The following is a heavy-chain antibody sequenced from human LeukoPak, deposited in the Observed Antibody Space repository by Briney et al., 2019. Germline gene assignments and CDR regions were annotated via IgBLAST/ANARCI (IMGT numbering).Heavy chain of an antibody. Sequence: SETLSLTCAVYGGSFSGYYWSWIRQPPGKGLEWIGEINHSGSTNYNPSLKSRVTISVDTSKNQFSLKLSSVTAADTAVYYCASVRGSGSYFRWYYFDYWGQGTLVTVSS. J-gene: IGHJ4*02. D-gene: IGHD1-26*01. V-gene: IGHV4-34*01. CDR2: INHSGST. CDR3: ASVRGSGSYFRWYYFDY. CDR1: GGSFSGYY.